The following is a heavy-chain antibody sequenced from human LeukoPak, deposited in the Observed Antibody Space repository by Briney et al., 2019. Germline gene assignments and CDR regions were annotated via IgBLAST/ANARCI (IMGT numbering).Heavy chain of an antibody. CDR3: ARLVEMATSDH. CDR1: GGSISSSSYY. Sequence: SETLSLTCTVSGGSISSSSYYWGWIRQPPGKGLEWIGSIYYSGSTYYNPSLKSRVTISVDTSKNQFSLKLSSVTAADTAVYYCARLVEMATSDHWGQGTLVTVSS. D-gene: IGHD5-24*01. V-gene: IGHV4-39*01. CDR2: IYYSGST. J-gene: IGHJ4*02.